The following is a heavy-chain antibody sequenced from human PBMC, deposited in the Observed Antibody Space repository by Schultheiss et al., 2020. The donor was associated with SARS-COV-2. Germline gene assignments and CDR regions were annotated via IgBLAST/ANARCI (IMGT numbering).Heavy chain of an antibody. Sequence: GESLKISCKASGYSFTGYYMGWVRQTPGQGLEWMGRIYPSSAGTNYGQTFQGRVTITSDTSFSTAYLQRNRLRSADTAIYYCARPSCCANSGYNDYYDFDDWGQGTLVTVSS. D-gene: IGHD3-22*01. J-gene: IGHJ4*01. CDR1: GYSFTGYY. CDR2: IYPSSAGT. CDR3: ARPSCCANSGYNDYYDFDD. V-gene: IGHV1-2*06.